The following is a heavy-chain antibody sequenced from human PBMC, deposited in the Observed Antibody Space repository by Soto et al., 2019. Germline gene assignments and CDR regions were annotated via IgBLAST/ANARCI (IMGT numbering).Heavy chain of an antibody. V-gene: IGHV1-69*01. J-gene: IGHJ6*02. Sequence: QVQLVQSGAEVRKPGSSVRVSCKASGDRFNTYAFNWVRQAPGQGLEWLGGIITFFGAAMYAQKFQCRVSITAYEFITTADMELSSLTSEDTAVYYCARGGKERFRGSGIDVWGQGTTVTVSS. CDR3: ARGGKERFRGSGIDV. CDR2: IITFFGAA. CDR1: GDRFNTYA. D-gene: IGHD1-1*01.